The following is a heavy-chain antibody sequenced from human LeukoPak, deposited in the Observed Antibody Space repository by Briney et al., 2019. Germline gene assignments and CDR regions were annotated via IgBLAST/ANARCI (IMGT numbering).Heavy chain of an antibody. J-gene: IGHJ4*02. Sequence: SQTLSLSSTVSGGSVSSGSYFWNWIRQPAGKGLEWIGRICTSGSTKYNPSLKSRVTISVDTSKNQFSLKLNSVTATDTAVYYCARGQGYSSGWYGDWGQGTLVTVSS. CDR2: ICTSGST. CDR1: GGSVSSGSYF. V-gene: IGHV4-61*02. CDR3: ARGQGYSSGWYGD. D-gene: IGHD6-19*01.